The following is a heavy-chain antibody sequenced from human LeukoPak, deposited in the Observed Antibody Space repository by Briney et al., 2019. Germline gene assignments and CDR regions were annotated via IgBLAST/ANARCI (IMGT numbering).Heavy chain of an antibody. CDR1: GFTFSTYI. Sequence: PGGSLRLSCAASGFTFSTYIISWVRQAPGKGLEWVSAISGSGDNIYYTDSVKGRFTVSRDNSKNTLYLQMNSLRAEDTAVYYCAREKDAFDIWGQGTMVTVSS. J-gene: IGHJ3*02. V-gene: IGHV3-23*01. CDR3: AREKDAFDI. CDR2: ISGSGDNI.